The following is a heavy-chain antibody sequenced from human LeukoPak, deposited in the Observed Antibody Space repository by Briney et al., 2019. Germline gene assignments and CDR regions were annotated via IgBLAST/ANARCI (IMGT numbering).Heavy chain of an antibody. CDR1: GFTFSSYG. CDR2: ISGSGGST. CDR3: AKDLSAYYYDSSGPFDY. D-gene: IGHD3-22*01. V-gene: IGHV3-23*01. J-gene: IGHJ4*02. Sequence: GGTLRLSCAASGFTFSSYGMSWVRQAPGKGLEWVSAISGSGGSTYYADSVKGRFTISRDNAKNSLYLQMNSLRAEDTAVYYCAKDLSAYYYDSSGPFDYWGQGTLVTVSS.